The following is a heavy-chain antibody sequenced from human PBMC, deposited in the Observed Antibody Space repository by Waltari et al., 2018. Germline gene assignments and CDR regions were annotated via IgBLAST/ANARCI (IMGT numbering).Heavy chain of an antibody. CDR3: AKDGGSYCWFDP. CDR2: IYSGGST. V-gene: IGHV3-23*03. CDR1: GLIFSSYA. D-gene: IGHD1-26*01. J-gene: IGHJ5*02. Sequence: EVQLLESGGGLVQPGGSLRLSCAASGLIFSSYAMSWVRQAPGKGLEWVSVIYSGGSTYYADSVKGRFTISRDNSKNTLYLQMNSLRAEDTAVYYCAKDGGSYCWFDPWGQGTLVTVSS.